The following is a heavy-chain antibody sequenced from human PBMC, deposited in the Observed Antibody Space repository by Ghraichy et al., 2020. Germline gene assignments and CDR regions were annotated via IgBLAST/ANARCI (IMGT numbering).Heavy chain of an antibody. J-gene: IGHJ6*03. V-gene: IGHV1-2*04. D-gene: IGHD6-13*01. CDR2: INPNTGGT. Sequence: ASVKVSCKASGYTFTGYYMHWVRQVPGQGLEWMAWINPNTGGTNYAQKFQGWVTMTTDTSISTAYMELSRLKSDDTAIYYCARGSFGRQQLVRDYYYYMDVWGKGTTVTVSS. CDR1: GYTFTGYY. CDR3: ARGSFGRQQLVRDYYYYMDV.